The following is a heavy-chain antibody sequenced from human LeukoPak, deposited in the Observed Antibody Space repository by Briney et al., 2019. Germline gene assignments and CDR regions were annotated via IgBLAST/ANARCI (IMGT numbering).Heavy chain of an antibody. V-gene: IGHV3-48*03. CDR3: ARSLSVAVAGFDY. Sequence: GGSLRLSCAASGFTFSSYEMHWVRQAPGRGLEWVSYISSSGSTIYYADSVKGRFAISRDNAKNSLYLQMNSLRAEDTALYYCARSLSVAVAGFDYWGQGTLVTVSS. D-gene: IGHD6-19*01. CDR1: GFTFSSYE. J-gene: IGHJ4*02. CDR2: ISSSGSTI.